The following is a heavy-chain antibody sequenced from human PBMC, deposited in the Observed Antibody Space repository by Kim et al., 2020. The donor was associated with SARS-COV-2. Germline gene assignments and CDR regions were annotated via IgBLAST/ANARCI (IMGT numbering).Heavy chain of an antibody. CDR1: GFIFTNAW. J-gene: IGHJ6*01. CDR3: TREVGASSSYYYGMD. D-gene: IGHD1-26*01. V-gene: IGHV3-15*01. CDR2: IKIKVEGGTL. Sequence: GGSLRLSCAASGFIFTNAWMSWVRQAPGKGLEWVGRIKIKVEGGTLDFVPSVRGRFTISRADSKNTLYLQMSSPKAEDTAGFYCTREVGASSSYYYGMD.